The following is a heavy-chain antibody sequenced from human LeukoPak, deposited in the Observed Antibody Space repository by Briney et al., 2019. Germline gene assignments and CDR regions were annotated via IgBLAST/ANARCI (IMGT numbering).Heavy chain of an antibody. Sequence: GGSLRLSCAASGFTFSDYYMSWIRQAPGKGLEWVSYISSSGSTIYYADSVKGRFTISRDNAKSSLYLQMNSLRAEDTAVYYCASDGAAGSWFFDYWGQGTLVTVSS. J-gene: IGHJ4*02. D-gene: IGHD6-13*01. CDR2: ISSSGSTI. CDR3: ASDGAAGSWFFDY. CDR1: GFTFSDYY. V-gene: IGHV3-11*04.